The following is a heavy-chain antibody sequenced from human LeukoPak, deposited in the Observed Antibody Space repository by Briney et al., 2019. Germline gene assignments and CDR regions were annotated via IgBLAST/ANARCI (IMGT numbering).Heavy chain of an antibody. CDR3: ARPRGYCSSGSCYSIDY. D-gene: IGHD2-15*01. CDR1: GYSFTSYR. Sequence: GESLKISCKGSGYSFTSYRIGWVRQMPGKGLEWMGIIYPGDSDTRYSPSFQGKVTISADRSISTAYLQWNSLKASDTAMYYCARPRGYCSSGSCYSIDYWGQGTLVTVSS. V-gene: IGHV5-51*01. J-gene: IGHJ4*02. CDR2: IYPGDSDT.